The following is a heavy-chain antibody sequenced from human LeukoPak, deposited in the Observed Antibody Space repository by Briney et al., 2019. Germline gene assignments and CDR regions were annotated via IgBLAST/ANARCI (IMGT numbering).Heavy chain of an antibody. V-gene: IGHV4-39*01. Sequence: SETLSLTCTVSGGSISSYYWGWIRQPPGKGLEWIGSIYYSGSTYYNPSLKSRVTISVDTSKNQFSLKLSSVTAADTAVYYCARQSTYYDFWSGHNEYGMDVWGQGTTVTVSS. D-gene: IGHD3-3*01. J-gene: IGHJ6*02. CDR1: GGSISSYY. CDR3: ARQSTYYDFWSGHNEYGMDV. CDR2: IYYSGST.